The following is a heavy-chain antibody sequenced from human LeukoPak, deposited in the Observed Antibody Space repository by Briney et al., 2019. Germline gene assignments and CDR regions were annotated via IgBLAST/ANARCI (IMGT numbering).Heavy chain of an antibody. Sequence: SQTLSLTCTVSGGSISSGSYYWSWIRQPAGKGLEWIGRIYTSGSTNYNPSLKSRVTISVDTSKSQFSLKLSSVTAADTAVYYCARAPDYDFWSGPEYFQHWGQGTLVTVSS. V-gene: IGHV4-61*02. CDR1: GGSISSGSYY. CDR2: IYTSGST. D-gene: IGHD3-3*01. CDR3: ARAPDYDFWSGPEYFQH. J-gene: IGHJ1*01.